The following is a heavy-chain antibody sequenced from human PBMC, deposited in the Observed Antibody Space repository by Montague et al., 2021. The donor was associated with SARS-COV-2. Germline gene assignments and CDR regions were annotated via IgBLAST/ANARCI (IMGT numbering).Heavy chain of an antibody. D-gene: IGHD2-21*01. CDR3: AKVQPDGAFCGGTKWFDP. Sequence: TLSLTCTVSGDYISAGGYYWSWIRQHPEKGLEWLGNIYYSGRTSYXXXLESRVTISIATAANQFSLMMTSVTAADTAVYYCAKVQPDGAFCGGTKWFDPWGPGIRVTVSS. CDR2: IYYSGRT. CDR1: GDYISAGGYY. J-gene: IGHJ5*02. V-gene: IGHV4-31*03.